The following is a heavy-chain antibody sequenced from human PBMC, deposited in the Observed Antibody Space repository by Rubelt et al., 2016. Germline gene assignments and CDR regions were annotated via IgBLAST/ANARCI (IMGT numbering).Heavy chain of an antibody. CDR3: ARDLNYKIDY. Sequence: EVQLVESGGGLVQPGGSLRLSCVASGFTFSYYWMHWVRQAPGKGLVWVSRISSDGRTTTYADYVRGRFPISRDNAKNTRYLQMNSLKVEETAMYYCARDLNYKIDYWGQGTLVTVSS. V-gene: IGHV3-74*03. D-gene: IGHD1-7*01. J-gene: IGHJ4*02. CDR1: GFTFSYYW. CDR2: ISSDGRTT.